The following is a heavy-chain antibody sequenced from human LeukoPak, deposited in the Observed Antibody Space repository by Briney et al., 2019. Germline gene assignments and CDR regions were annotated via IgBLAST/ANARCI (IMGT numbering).Heavy chain of an antibody. CDR2: VWHDGSNK. Sequence: GGSLRLSCTAPGFTFSSYAIHWIRQAPGKGLEWVALVWHDGSNKYYADSVKGRFTTSRDNSKNTLYLQMNSLRAEDTAVYYCARGPNGDVWGQGTTVTVSS. CDR3: ARGPNGDV. V-gene: IGHV3-33*01. CDR1: GFTFSSYA. D-gene: IGHD2-8*01. J-gene: IGHJ6*02.